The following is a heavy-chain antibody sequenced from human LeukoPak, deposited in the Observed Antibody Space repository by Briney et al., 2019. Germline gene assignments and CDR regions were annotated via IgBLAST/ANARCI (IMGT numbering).Heavy chain of an antibody. CDR1: GGSISSGSYY. V-gene: IGHV4-61*02. CDR3: ARDLFVAMVRRSDAFDI. J-gene: IGHJ3*02. Sequence: SETLSLTCTVSGGSISSGSYYWSWIRQPAGKGLEWIGRIYTSGSTNYNPSLKSRVTISVDTSKNQFSLKLSSVTAADTAVYYCARDLFVAMVRRSDAFDIWGQGTMVTVSS. CDR2: IYTSGST. D-gene: IGHD5-18*01.